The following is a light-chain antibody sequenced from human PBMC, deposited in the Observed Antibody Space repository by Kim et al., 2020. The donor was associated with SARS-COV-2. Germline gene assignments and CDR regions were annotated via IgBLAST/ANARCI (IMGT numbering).Light chain of an antibody. J-gene: IGKJ2*01. CDR2: CAS. CDR1: QSGSNSH. V-gene: IGKV3-20*01. CDR3: QQYGSSPMYA. Sequence: PGERATFPCRASQSGSNSHLAWYQQKPGPGPRLLNFCASRRAPGIPDRFNGSASWTDFTLTINSPGAENVAVYFCQQYGSSPMYAFGQETKLEI.